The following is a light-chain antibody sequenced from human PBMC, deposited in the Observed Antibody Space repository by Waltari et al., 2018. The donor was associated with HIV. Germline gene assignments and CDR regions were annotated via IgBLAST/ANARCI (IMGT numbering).Light chain of an antibody. CDR1: ALPKQN. CDR3: LSADTRVTWV. V-gene: IGLV3-25*03. CDR2: KDT. J-gene: IGLJ3*02. Sequence: SYELTQPPSVSVSPGQTARSTCSGDALPKQNAYWYQQKPGRAPVLVIYKDTERPSGIPELFSGSSSGTTVTLTISGVQAEDDADYYCLSADTRVTWVFGGGTKLTVL.